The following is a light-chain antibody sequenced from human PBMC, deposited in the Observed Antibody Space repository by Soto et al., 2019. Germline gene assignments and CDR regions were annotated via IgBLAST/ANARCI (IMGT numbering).Light chain of an antibody. CDR3: QQYGSSPWT. V-gene: IGKV3-15*01. J-gene: IGKJ1*01. CDR2: GAS. CDR1: QSVSSN. Sequence: IVMTQSPATLSVSPGERATLSCRASQSVSSNLAWYQQKPGQAPRLLIYGASTRATGIPARFSGSGSGTEFTLTISRLEPEDFAVYYCQQYGSSPWTFGQGTKVDIK.